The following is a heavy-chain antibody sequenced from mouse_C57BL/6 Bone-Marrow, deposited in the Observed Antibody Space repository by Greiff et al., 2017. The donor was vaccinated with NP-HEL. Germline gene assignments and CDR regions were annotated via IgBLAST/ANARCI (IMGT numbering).Heavy chain of an antibody. CDR3: ARQGYDYPYYFDY. D-gene: IGHD2-4*01. J-gene: IGHJ2*01. V-gene: IGHV5-6*02. CDR1: GFTFSSYG. CDR2: ISSGGSYT. Sequence: EVMLVESGGDLVKPGGSLKLSCAASGFTFSSYGMSWVRQTPDQRLEWVATISSGGSYTYYPDSVKGRFTISRDNAKNTLYLQMSSLKSEDTAMYDCARQGYDYPYYFDYWGQGTTLTVSS.